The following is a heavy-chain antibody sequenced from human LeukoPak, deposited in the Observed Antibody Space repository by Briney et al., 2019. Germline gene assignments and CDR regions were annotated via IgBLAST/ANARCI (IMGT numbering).Heavy chain of an antibody. J-gene: IGHJ3*02. V-gene: IGHV1-46*01. D-gene: IGHD2-8*01. Sequence: ASVKVSCKASGYTFTRHYMNWVRQAPGQGLEWMGKINPGSGATGYAQKFQGRVTMTRDTSTSTVYMELTSLRSADTAVYFCVRDGLYCTNGVCSSDIWGQGTLVTVSS. CDR1: GYTFTRHY. CDR2: INPGSGAT. CDR3: VRDGLYCTNGVCSSDI.